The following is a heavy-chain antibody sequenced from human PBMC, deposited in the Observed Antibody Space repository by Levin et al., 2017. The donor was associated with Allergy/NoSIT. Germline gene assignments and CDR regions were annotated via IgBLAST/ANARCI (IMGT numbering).Heavy chain of an antibody. Sequence: PSETLSLTCTVSGGSISSYYWSWIRQPPGKGLEWIGYIYYSGSTNYNPSLKSRVTISVDTSKNQFSLKLSSVTAADTAVYYCARESYCSGGSCYGNAFDIWGQGTMVTVSS. CDR2: IYYSGST. D-gene: IGHD2-15*01. J-gene: IGHJ3*02. CDR3: ARESYCSGGSCYGNAFDI. V-gene: IGHV4-59*01. CDR1: GGSISSYY.